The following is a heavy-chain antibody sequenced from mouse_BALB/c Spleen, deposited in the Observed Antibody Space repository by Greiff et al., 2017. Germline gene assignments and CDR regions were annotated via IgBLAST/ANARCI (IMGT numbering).Heavy chain of an antibody. CDR1: GFTFSSYT. CDR3: TRGREIYYDYIYAMDY. Sequence: EVKLVESGGGLVKPGGSLKLSCAASGFTFSSYTMSWVRQTPEKRLEWVATISSGGSYTYYPDSVKGRFTISRDNAKNTLYLQMSSLKSEDTAMYYCTRGREIYYDYIYAMDYWGQGTSVTVSS. CDR2: ISSGGSYT. J-gene: IGHJ4*01. D-gene: IGHD2-4*01. V-gene: IGHV5-6-4*01.